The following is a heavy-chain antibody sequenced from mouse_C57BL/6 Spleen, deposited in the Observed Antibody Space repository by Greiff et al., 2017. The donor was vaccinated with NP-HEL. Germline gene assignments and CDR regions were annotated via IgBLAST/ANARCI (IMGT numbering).Heavy chain of an antibody. J-gene: IGHJ3*01. CDR2: INYDGSST. V-gene: IGHV5-16*01. CDR3: ARGIYYDYDGFAY. D-gene: IGHD2-4*01. Sequence: EVKLLESEGGLVQPGSSMKLSCTASGFTFSDYYMAWVRQVPEKGLEWVANINYDGSSTYYLDSLKSRFIISRDNAKNILYLQMSSLKSEDTATYYCARGIYYDYDGFAYWGQGTLVTVSA. CDR1: GFTFSDYY.